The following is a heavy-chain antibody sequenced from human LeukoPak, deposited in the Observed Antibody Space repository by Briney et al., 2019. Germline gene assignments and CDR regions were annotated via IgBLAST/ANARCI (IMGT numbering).Heavy chain of an antibody. CDR1: GYAFTAYY. V-gene: IGHV1-69*05. Sequence: ASVKVSCKASGYAFTAYYMHWVRQAPGQGLEWMGGIIPIFGTANYAQKFQGRVTITTDESTSTAYMELSSLRSEDTAVYYCARSRGITGTTIYYYYMDVWGKGTTVTVSS. J-gene: IGHJ6*03. CDR2: IIPIFGTA. CDR3: ARSRGITGTTIYYYYMDV. D-gene: IGHD1-7*01.